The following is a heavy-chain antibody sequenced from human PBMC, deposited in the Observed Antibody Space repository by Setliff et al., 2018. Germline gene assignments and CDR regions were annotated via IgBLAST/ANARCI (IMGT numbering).Heavy chain of an antibody. Sequence: GASVKVSCKASGYPFNNYGISWLRQTPGQGLEWMGWIGGHNDDPLFAQKFQGRVTMTTDTSTTTAYMELKSLRSDDSAKYFCARKNYGGRWRTMDVWGTGTTVTVSS. J-gene: IGHJ6*03. CDR1: GYPFNNYG. CDR2: IGGHNDDP. CDR3: ARKNYGGRWRTMDV. V-gene: IGHV1-18*01. D-gene: IGHD3-10*01.